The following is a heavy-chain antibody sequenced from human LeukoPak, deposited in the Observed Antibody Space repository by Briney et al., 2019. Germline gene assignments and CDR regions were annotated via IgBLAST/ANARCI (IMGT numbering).Heavy chain of an antibody. Sequence: AASVKVSCKASGYTFTSYDINWVRQATGQGLEWMGWMNPNSGNTGYAQKFQGRVTITRNTSISTAYMELSSLRSEDTAVYYCASLGGYYGSGSYYKRLSSYWGQGTLVTVSS. V-gene: IGHV1-8*03. D-gene: IGHD3-10*01. CDR1: GYTFTSYD. CDR2: MNPNSGNT. CDR3: ASLGGYYGSGSYYKRLSSY. J-gene: IGHJ4*02.